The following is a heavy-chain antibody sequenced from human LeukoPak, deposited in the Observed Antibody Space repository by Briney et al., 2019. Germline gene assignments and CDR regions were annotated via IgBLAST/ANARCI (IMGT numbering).Heavy chain of an antibody. Sequence: PSETLSLTCTVSGGSISSHYWSWIRQPPGKGLEWIGYIYYSGSTNYNPSLKSRVTISVDTSKNQFSLKLSSVTAADTAVYYCARLSSSWFDPWGQGTLVTVS. CDR3: ARLSSSWFDP. CDR1: GGSISSHY. CDR2: IYYSGST. V-gene: IGHV4-59*11. D-gene: IGHD6-13*01. J-gene: IGHJ5*02.